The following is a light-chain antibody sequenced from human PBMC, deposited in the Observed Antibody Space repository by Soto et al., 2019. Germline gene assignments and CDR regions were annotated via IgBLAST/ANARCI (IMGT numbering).Light chain of an antibody. V-gene: IGLV4-69*01. J-gene: IGLJ2*01. Sequence: QPVLTQSPSASASLGASVKLTCTLSSGHSSYAIAWHQQQPEKGPLYLMKLNSDGSHNKGDGIPDRFSGSSSGAERYLTISSLQSEDEADYYCQTWGTDIVVFGGGTKLTVL. CDR1: SGHSSYA. CDR3: QTWGTDIVV. CDR2: LNSDGSH.